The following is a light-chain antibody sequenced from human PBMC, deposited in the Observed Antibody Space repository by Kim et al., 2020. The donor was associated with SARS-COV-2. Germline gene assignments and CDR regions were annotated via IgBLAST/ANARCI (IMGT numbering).Light chain of an antibody. J-gene: IGLJ3*02. V-gene: IGLV2-14*03. Sequence: FPISCPGTCSDVGAYNYVSWYQPHPGKAPKLMIYDVSKRPSGVSHRFSGSKSGNTASLTISGLQAEDAANYYCSSYTSSSTWVFGGGTQLTVL. CDR2: DVS. CDR3: SSYTSSSTWV. CDR1: CSDVGAYNY.